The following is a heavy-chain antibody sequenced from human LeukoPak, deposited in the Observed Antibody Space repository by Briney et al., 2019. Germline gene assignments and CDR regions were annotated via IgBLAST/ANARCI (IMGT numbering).Heavy chain of an antibody. D-gene: IGHD5-18*01. J-gene: IGHJ4*02. CDR2: IYSGGST. CDR3: ARDRAYTYGFAYYFAD. CDR1: GFTVSDNY. Sequence: GGSLRLSCATSGFTVSDNYMSWVRQTPGKGLEWVSVIYSGGSTYYADSVKGRFTISRDSSKNTVYLQMNSLRGEDTAVYYCARDRAYTYGFAYYFADWGQGTLVTVSS. V-gene: IGHV3-66*01.